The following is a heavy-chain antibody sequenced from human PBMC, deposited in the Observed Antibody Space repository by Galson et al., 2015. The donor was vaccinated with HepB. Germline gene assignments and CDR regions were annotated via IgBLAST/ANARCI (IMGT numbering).Heavy chain of an antibody. J-gene: IGHJ4*02. CDR1: GGSFSGYY. CDR3: VRAYGSGSYYTYYFDY. D-gene: IGHD3-10*01. CDR2: IIHSGST. V-gene: IGHV4-34*12. Sequence: SETLSLTCAVYGGSFSGYYWTWIRQPPGKGLEWIGEIIHSGSTNYNPSLKSRVTISVDTSKNQFSLKLSSVTAADTAVFYCVRAYGSGSYYTYYFDYWGQGTLVTVSS.